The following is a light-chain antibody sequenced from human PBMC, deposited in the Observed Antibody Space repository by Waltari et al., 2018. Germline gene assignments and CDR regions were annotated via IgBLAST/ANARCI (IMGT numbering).Light chain of an antibody. V-gene: IGKV4-1*01. Sequence: DIVMTQSPDSLSVSRGERATINCKSSQSVLYRSNNQDYLAWYQQKPGQPPKLLLFWSSTRESGVPDRFSGSGSGTDFTLTISSLQAEDVAVYYCHQYLTVPWTFGQGTKVEIK. CDR1: QSVLYRSNNQDY. J-gene: IGKJ1*01. CDR3: HQYLTVPWT. CDR2: WSS.